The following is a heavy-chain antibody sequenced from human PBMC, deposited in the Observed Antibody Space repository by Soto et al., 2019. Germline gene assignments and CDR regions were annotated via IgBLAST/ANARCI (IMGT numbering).Heavy chain of an antibody. CDR3: ARFRSSGSYSNWFDP. Sequence: QVQLQESGPGLVKPSETLSLTCTVSGGSISSYYWSWIRQPPGKGLEWIGYIYYSGSTNYSPSLKSRVTISVDTSKNQFSLKLSSVTAADTAVYYCARFRSSGSYSNWFDPWGQGTLVTVSS. CDR1: GGSISSYY. J-gene: IGHJ5*02. D-gene: IGHD1-26*01. V-gene: IGHV4-59*01. CDR2: IYYSGST.